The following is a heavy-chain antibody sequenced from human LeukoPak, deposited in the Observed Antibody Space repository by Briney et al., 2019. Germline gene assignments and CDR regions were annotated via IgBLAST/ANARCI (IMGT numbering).Heavy chain of an antibody. CDR1: GFTFSSYE. CDR3: ARTYYDSSGCAFDY. V-gene: IGHV3-48*03. Sequence: GGSLRLSCAASGFTFSSYEMNWVRQAPGKGLEWVSYVSSSGSTIYYADSVKGRFTISRDNAKNSLYLEMNSLRAEDAAVYYCARTYYDSSGCAFDYWGQGTLVTVSS. J-gene: IGHJ4*02. D-gene: IGHD3-22*01. CDR2: VSSSGSTI.